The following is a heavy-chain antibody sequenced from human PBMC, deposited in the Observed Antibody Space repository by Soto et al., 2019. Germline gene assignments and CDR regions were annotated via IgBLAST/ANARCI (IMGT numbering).Heavy chain of an antibody. CDR1: GGSISNYY. V-gene: IGHV4-59*01. CDR2: IYYSGTT. CDR3: ARGGTVVNGFDY. J-gene: IGHJ4*02. D-gene: IGHD2-15*01. Sequence: PSETLSLTCTVSGGSISNYYWTWIRQPPGKGLEWIGYIYYSGTTNYNPSLKSRVTISVDTSKNQFSLQLSSVTPADTAVYYCARGGTVVNGFDYWGQGTLVTVSS.